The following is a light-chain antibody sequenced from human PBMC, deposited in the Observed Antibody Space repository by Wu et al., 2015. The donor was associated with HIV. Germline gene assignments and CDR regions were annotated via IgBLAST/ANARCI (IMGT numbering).Light chain of an antibody. J-gene: IGKJ4*01. CDR1: ESIRNH. Sequence: SLSASVGDRSHHQRXRASESIRNHLNWYQTETRESPNLLIYGASSLKGGVPSRFSGSGYGTEFTLTISGLQPEDFATYYCEQSYSTPFVTFGGGTKVDIK. CDR3: EQSYSTPFVT. V-gene: IGKV1-39*01. CDR2: GAS.